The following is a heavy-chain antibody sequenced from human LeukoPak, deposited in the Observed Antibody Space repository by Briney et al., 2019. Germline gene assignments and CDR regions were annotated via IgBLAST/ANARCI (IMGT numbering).Heavy chain of an antibody. V-gene: IGHV3-21*01. CDR3: ARDSNPDYYGSGSYYLFDY. CDR2: ISSSSYI. Sequence: PGGSLRLSCAASGFTFSSYSMNWVRQAPGKGLEWVSSISSSSYIYYADSVMGRFTISRDNAKNSLYLQMNSLRAEDTAVYYCARDSNPDYYGSGSYYLFDYWGQGTLVTVSS. J-gene: IGHJ4*02. CDR1: GFTFSSYS. D-gene: IGHD3-10*01.